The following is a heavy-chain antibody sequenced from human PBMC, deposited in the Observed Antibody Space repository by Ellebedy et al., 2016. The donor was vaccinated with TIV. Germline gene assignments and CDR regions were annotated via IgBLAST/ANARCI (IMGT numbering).Heavy chain of an antibody. V-gene: IGHV1-18*04. D-gene: IGHD6-13*01. CDR2: ISTYNGNT. Sequence: AASVKVSCKASGYTFTSYGISWVRQAPGQGLAWMGWISTYNGNTKYAQRLQGRVTMTTDTSTSTAYMELRRLRSDDTAVYYCARDLAAGKQYYYYYGMDAWGQGPTVTVSS. CDR1: GYTFTSYG. CDR3: ARDLAAGKQYYYYYGMDA. J-gene: IGHJ6*02.